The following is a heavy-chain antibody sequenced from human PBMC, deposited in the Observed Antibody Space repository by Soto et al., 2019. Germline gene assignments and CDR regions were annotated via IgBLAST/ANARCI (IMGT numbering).Heavy chain of an antibody. J-gene: IGHJ6*02. CDR1: CYSIRSNKC. V-gene: IGHV4-4*02. D-gene: IGHD4-17*01. CDR3: ARREDYGDYVRSEHYYFYDMDV. CDR2: MYHTGST. Sequence: SGTLSLTSAIACYSIRSNKCWSWVRQPPVQGLEWIGEMYHTGSTNYNPSLKSRVTISVDTSMNQFSLKLRSVTAADTAVYYCARREDYGDYVRSEHYYFYDMDVWCQGITVS.